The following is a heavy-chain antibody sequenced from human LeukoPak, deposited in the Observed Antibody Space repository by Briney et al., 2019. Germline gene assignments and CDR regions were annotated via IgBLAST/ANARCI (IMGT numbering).Heavy chain of an antibody. Sequence: GGSLRLSCAASGFTFSSYDMHWVRQATGKGLEWVSAIGTAGDTYYPGSVKGRFTISRDNAKNSLYLQMDSLRDEDTAVYYCARYCSGGYCYSPFSFDYWGQGTLVTVSS. J-gene: IGHJ4*02. V-gene: IGHV3-13*04. CDR2: IGTAGDT. D-gene: IGHD2-15*01. CDR3: ARYCSGGYCYSPFSFDY. CDR1: GFTFSSYD.